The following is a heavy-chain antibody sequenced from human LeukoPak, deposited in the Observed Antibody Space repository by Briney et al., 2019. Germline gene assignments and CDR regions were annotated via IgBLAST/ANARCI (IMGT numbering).Heavy chain of an antibody. Sequence: GGSLRLSCAASGFTFDDYGMSWVRQAPGKGLEWVSGINWNGGSTGYADSVKGRFTISRDNSKNTLYLQMNSLRAEDTAVYYCAKETGYYAPFGAFDIWGQGTMVTVSS. V-gene: IGHV3-20*04. D-gene: IGHD3-9*01. CDR3: AKETGYYAPFGAFDI. CDR1: GFTFDDYG. J-gene: IGHJ3*02. CDR2: INWNGGST.